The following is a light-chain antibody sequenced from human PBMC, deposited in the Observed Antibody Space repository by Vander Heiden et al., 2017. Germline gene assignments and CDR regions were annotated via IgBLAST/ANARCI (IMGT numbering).Light chain of an antibody. CDR3: QSYDSSNHWV. J-gene: IGLJ3*02. CDR2: EEN. CDR1: SGSLASNY. V-gene: IGLV6-57*01. Sequence: NFMLTQPHSVSASPGKTVTIPCTRSSGSLASNYVQWYQQRPGSSPTTVIYEENQRPSGVPDRFSGSSDISSNSASLTISGLKTEDEADYYCQSYDSSNHWVFGGGTKLTVL.